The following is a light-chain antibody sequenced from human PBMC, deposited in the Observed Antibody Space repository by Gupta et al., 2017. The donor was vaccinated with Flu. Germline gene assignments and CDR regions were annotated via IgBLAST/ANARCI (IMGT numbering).Light chain of an antibody. V-gene: IGLV1-44*01. J-gene: IGLJ1*01. CDR1: SSNIGSNT. CDR2: GNN. Sequence: QSVLPQPPSASGTPGQRVTLSCSGSSSNIGSNTVNWYQQVPGTAPKLLIYGNNQRPSGVPDRFSGSKSGTSASLAISGLQSEDEADYYCAAWDDSLNGHYVFGTGTKVTVL. CDR3: AAWDDSLNGHYV.